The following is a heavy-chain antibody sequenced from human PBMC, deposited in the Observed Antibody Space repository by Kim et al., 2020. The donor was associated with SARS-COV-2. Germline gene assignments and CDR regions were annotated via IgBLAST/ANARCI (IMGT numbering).Heavy chain of an antibody. CDR2: GNVLT. CDR3: ARDLPFDY. Sequence: GNVLTKFSRKFHARFTLTRNTSATTVYMELSSLSSEDTAVYYCARDLPFDYWGQGTLVTVSS. V-gene: IGHV1-3*01. J-gene: IGHJ4*02.